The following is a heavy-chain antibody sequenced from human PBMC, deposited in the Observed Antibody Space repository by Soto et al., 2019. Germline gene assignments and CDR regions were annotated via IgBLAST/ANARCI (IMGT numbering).Heavy chain of an antibody. CDR2: IYYSGSS. CDR3: ARTKKQLSSSSPEGNYYYHYYMDV. D-gene: IGHD6-6*01. V-gene: IGHV4-59*08. J-gene: IGHJ6*03. CDR1: GGSISSYY. Sequence: QSQTLSLTCTVSGGSISSYYWSWIRQPPGKGLEWIGNIYYSGSSNHNPSLKSRVTISVDTSKNQFSLKLSSVTAADTAVYYCARTKKQLSSSSPEGNYYYHYYMDVWGKGTTVTVSS.